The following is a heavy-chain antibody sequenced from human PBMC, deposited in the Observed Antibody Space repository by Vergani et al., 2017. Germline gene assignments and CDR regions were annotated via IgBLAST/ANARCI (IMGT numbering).Heavy chain of an antibody. CDR1: GFTFSSYG. Sequence: QVQLVESGGGVVQPGRSLGLSCAASGFTFSSYGMHWVRQAPGTGLEWVAVIWYDGSNKYYADSVKGRFTISRDNSKNTLYLQMNSLRAEDTAVYYCARDPDPVTTYYYYMDVWGKGTTVTVSS. V-gene: IGHV3-33*08. CDR2: IWYDGSNK. D-gene: IGHD4-11*01. CDR3: ARDPDPVTTYYYYMDV. J-gene: IGHJ6*03.